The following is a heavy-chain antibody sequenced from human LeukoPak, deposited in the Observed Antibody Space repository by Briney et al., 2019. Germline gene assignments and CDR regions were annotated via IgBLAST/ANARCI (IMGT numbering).Heavy chain of an antibody. CDR2: TWNNGRNK. J-gene: IGHJ4*02. Sequence: PGTSLRLSCAASGITFNAIHWGCLPPGNGLELVSLTWNNGRNKYYADAVKCRFTISIDKTKTMVYLHMNRLRGEDTAVYYCAREIFGSGSCPDYWGQGTLVTVSS. D-gene: IGHD3-10*01. V-gene: IGHV3-33*01. CDR3: AREIFGSGSCPDY. CDR1: GITFNA.